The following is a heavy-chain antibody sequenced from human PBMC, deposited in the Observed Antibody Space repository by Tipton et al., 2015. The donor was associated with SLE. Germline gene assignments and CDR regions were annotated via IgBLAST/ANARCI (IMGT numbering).Heavy chain of an antibody. CDR1: GGSISSYY. Sequence: TLSLTCAVSGGSISSYYWSWIRQSPGKGLEWIGYIYYSGSTNYNPSLKSRVTISVDTSKNQFSLKLSSVTAADTAVYYCARMDYRSAFDIWGQGTMVTVSS. CDR2: IYYSGST. J-gene: IGHJ3*02. CDR3: ARMDYRSAFDI. V-gene: IGHV4-59*08. D-gene: IGHD3/OR15-3a*01.